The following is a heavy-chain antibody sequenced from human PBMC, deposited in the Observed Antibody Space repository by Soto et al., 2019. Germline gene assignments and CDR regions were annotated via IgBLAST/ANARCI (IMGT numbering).Heavy chain of an antibody. V-gene: IGHV1-69*13. Sequence: ASVKVSCKASGDTFSIYAISWVRQAPGQGLEWMGGIIPFFDTANYAQQFQGRVTITADESTSTAYMELSSLRSEDTAVYYCARHDCISSSCYYYYYYVMDVWGQGTTVTVSS. CDR3: ARHDCISSSCYYYYYYVMDV. CDR2: IIPFFDTA. CDR1: GDTFSIYA. J-gene: IGHJ6*02. D-gene: IGHD2-2*01.